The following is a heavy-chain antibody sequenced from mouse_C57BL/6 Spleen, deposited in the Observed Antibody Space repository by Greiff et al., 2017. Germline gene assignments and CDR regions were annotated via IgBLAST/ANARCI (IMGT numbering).Heavy chain of an antibody. J-gene: IGHJ3*01. CDR1: GYTFTDYE. CDR2: IDPETGGT. V-gene: IGHV1-15*01. CDR3: MGRTEAY. Sequence: QVQLQQPGAELVRPGASVTLSCKASGYTFTDYEMHWVKQTPVHGLEWIGAIDPETGGTAYTQKFQGKAILTADKSSSTAYMELRSLTSEDSAVYYCMGRTEAYWGQGTLVTVSA.